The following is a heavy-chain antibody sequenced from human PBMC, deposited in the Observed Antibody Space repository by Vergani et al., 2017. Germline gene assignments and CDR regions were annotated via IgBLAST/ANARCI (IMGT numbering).Heavy chain of an antibody. Sequence: EVQLVESGGGLVKPGGSLRLSCVASGFTFSSYWMSWVRQAQGKGLELVANIKQDVSDKYYVDSVKGRFTISRDNAKNSLYLQMNSLRAEDTAVYYCARDRIVVVTAIRSDAFDIWGQGTMVTVSS. J-gene: IGHJ3*02. CDR2: IKQDVSDK. CDR1: GFTFSSYW. CDR3: ARDRIVVVTAIRSDAFDI. D-gene: IGHD2-21*02. V-gene: IGHV3-7*01.